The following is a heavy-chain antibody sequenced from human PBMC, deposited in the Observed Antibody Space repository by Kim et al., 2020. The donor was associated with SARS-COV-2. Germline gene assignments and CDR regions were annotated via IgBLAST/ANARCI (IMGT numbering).Heavy chain of an antibody. CDR2: IYTSGST. Sequence: SETLSLTCTVSGGSISSYYWSWIRQPAGKGLEWIGRIYTSGSTNYNPSLKSRVTMSVDTSKNQFSLKLSSVTAADTAVYYCARDWLVDYYGSGSYKVFDIWGQGTMVTVSS. CDR1: GGSISSYY. D-gene: IGHD3-10*01. CDR3: ARDWLVDYYGSGSYKVFDI. V-gene: IGHV4-4*07. J-gene: IGHJ3*02.